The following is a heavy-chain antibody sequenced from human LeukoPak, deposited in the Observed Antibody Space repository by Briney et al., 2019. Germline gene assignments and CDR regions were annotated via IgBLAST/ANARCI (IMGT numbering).Heavy chain of an antibody. J-gene: IGHJ6*02. V-gene: IGHV4-34*01. Sequence: SETLSLTCAVYGGSFSGYYWSWIRQPPGKGLEWIGEINHSGSTNYNPSLKSRVTISVDTSKNQFSLKLSSVTAADTAVYYCARCRYCSSTSCYNSPYYYYYYGMDVWGQGTTATVSS. CDR1: GGSFSGYY. CDR2: INHSGST. D-gene: IGHD2-2*02. CDR3: ARCRYCSSTSCYNSPYYYYYYGMDV.